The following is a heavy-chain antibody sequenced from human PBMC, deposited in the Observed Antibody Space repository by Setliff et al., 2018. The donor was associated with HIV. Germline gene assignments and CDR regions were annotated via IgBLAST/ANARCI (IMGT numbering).Heavy chain of an antibody. V-gene: IGHV4-34*01. CDR3: MRGRSITIFGVAYFVF. Sequence: PSETLSLTCAVHGGSFSGSYWSWIRQPPGKGLEWIGELNYVGVTNHNPSLKSRVTISVEASKRQWSLKVTSVTAADTAVYYCMRGRSITIFGVAYFVFWGQGTQVTVSS. J-gene: IGHJ4*02. D-gene: IGHD3-3*01. CDR1: GGSFSGSY. CDR2: LNYVGVT.